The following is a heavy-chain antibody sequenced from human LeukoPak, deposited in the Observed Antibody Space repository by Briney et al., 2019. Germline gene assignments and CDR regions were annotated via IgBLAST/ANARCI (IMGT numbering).Heavy chain of an antibody. Sequence: GRSLRLSCVASGFTFSSYAMNWVRQAPGKGLEWVSAIGDSGASTYYVDSVKGRFTISRDNSKNTLYLQMNRLRAEDTAIYYCAKASGYFYNYGMDVWGQGTTVTVSS. CDR1: GFTFSSYA. CDR2: IGDSGAST. CDR3: AKASGYFYNYGMDV. V-gene: IGHV3-23*01. J-gene: IGHJ6*02.